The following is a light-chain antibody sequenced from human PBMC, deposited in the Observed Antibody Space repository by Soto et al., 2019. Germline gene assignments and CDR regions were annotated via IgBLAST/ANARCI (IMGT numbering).Light chain of an antibody. V-gene: IGKV3-20*01. J-gene: IGKJ1*01. CDR2: AAS. CDR3: QHYSSSTTT. CDR1: QTVSKY. Sequence: EIVFTQSPGTLSLSPGERATLFCRASQTVSKYLGWYQQKPGQAPRLLIYAASNRETGIPDRFSGSGSGTEFTLTIRRLEPEDFAVYYCQHYSSSTTTFGRGTKVDIK.